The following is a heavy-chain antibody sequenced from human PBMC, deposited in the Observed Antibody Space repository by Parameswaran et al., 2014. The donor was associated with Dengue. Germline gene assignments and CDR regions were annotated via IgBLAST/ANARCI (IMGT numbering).Heavy chain of an antibody. Sequence: SWVRQAPGQGLEWMGWISVYNGHTNYAPKLQSRVTMTTDTSTGTAYMELTSLRSDDTAVYYCARPKVRGIMADVFDIWGQGTMVTVSS. D-gene: IGHD3-10*01. CDR2: ISVYNGHT. J-gene: IGHJ3*02. CDR3: ARPKVRGIMADVFDI. V-gene: IGHV1-18*01.